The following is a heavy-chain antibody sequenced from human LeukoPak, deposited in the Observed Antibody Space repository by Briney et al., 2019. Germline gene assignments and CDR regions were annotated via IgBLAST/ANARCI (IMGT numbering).Heavy chain of an antibody. J-gene: IGHJ4*02. V-gene: IGHV3-30*18. D-gene: IGHD2-15*01. CDR3: AKDLVRDCSGGSCYGIDY. CDR1: GFTFSSCG. CDR2: ISYDGSNK. Sequence: GRSLRLSCAASGFTFSSCGMHWVRQAPGKGLEWVAVISYDGSNKYYADSVKGRFTISRDKSKNTLYLQMNSLRAEDTAVYYCAKDLVRDCSGGSCYGIDYWGQGTLVTVSS.